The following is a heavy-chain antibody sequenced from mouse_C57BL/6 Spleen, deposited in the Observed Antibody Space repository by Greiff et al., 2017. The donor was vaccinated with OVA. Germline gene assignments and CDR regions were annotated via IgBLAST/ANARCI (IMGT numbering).Heavy chain of an antibody. CDR2: INPGSGGT. J-gene: IGHJ2*01. CDR1: GYAFTNYL. CDR3: ASGGYYFDY. V-gene: IGHV1-54*01. Sequence: VQRVESGAELVRPGTSVKVSCKASGYAFTNYLIEWVKQRPGQGLEWIGVINPGSGGTNYNEKFKGKATLTADKSSSTAYMQLSSLTSEDSAVYFCASGGYYFDYWGQGTTLTVSS.